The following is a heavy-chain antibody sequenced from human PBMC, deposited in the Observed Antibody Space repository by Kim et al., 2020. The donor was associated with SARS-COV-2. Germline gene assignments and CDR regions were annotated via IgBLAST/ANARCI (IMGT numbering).Heavy chain of an antibody. CDR1: GYSISSGYY. CDR3: AFYNFWSSQRDY. J-gene: IGHJ4*02. D-gene: IGHD3-3*01. CDR2: IYHSGST. V-gene: IGHV4-38-2*02. Sequence: SETLSLTCTVSGYSISSGYYWGWIRQPPGKGLEWIGSIYHSGSTYYNPSLKSRVTISVDTSKNQFSLRLSSVTAADTAVYYCAFYNFWSSQRDYWGQGTLVTVSS.